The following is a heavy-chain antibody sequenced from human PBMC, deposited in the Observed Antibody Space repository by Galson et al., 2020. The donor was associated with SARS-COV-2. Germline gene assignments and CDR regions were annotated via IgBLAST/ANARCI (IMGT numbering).Heavy chain of an antibody. Sequence: SETLSLTCAVYGGSFSGYYWSWIRQPPGKGLEWIGEINHSGSTNYNPSLKSRVTISVDTSKNQFSLKLSSVTAADTAVYYCARLIFGAYHIVVVTDQDAFDIWGQGTMVTVSS. V-gene: IGHV4-34*01. J-gene: IGHJ3*02. D-gene: IGHD2-21*02. CDR3: ARLIFGAYHIVVVTDQDAFDI. CDR2: INHSGST. CDR1: GGSFSGYY.